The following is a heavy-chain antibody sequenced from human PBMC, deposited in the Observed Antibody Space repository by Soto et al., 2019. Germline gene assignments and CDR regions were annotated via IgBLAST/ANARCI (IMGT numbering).Heavy chain of an antibody. Sequence: PSETLSLTCTVSGGSISSGGYYWSWIRQHPGKGLEWIGYIYYSGSTYYNPSLKSRVTISVDTSKNQFSLKLSSVTAADTAVYYCARDSTIHYYGSGKSPLGAFDIWGQGTMVTVSS. CDR1: GGSISSGGYY. J-gene: IGHJ3*02. CDR2: IYYSGST. D-gene: IGHD3-10*01. CDR3: ARDSTIHYYGSGKSPLGAFDI. V-gene: IGHV4-31*03.